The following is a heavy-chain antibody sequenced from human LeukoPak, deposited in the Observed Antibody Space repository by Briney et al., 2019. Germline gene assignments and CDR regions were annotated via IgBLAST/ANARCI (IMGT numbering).Heavy chain of an antibody. CDR1: GYTLTGYY. V-gene: IGHV1-2*02. Sequence: ASVKVSCKASGYTLTGYYMHWVRQAPGQGLEWMGWINPNSGGTNYAQKFQGRVTMTRDTSISTAYMELSRLRSDDTAVYYCARVPSTHYYYYMDVWGKGTTVTISS. CDR2: INPNSGGT. CDR3: ARVPSTHYYYYMDV. J-gene: IGHJ6*03. D-gene: IGHD2-2*01.